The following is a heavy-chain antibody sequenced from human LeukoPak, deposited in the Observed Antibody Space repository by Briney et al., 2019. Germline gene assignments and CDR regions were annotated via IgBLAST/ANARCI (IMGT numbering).Heavy chain of an antibody. CDR3: ARYCSGGSCPRAIDY. CDR1: GFTFSSHI. D-gene: IGHD2-15*01. J-gene: IGHJ4*02. CDR2: IRSSSSYI. Sequence: GGSLRLSRAASGFTFSSHIMNWGPQAPGKGLEWVSSIRSSSSYIYYADSVKGRFTISRDNAKNSLYRQMNSLRAEDTAVYYWARYCSGGSCPRAIDYWGQGTLVTVSS. V-gene: IGHV3-21*01.